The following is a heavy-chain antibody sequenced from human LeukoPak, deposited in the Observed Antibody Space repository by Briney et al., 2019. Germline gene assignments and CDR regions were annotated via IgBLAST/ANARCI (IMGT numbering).Heavy chain of an antibody. CDR2: IYYTGST. CDR3: ARVQEGYYYYMDV. V-gene: IGHV4-59*01. Sequence: SETLSLTCTVSGGSISSYYWSWIRQPPGKGLELIGYIYYTGSTNYSPSLKSRVTISVDTSKNQFSLKLSSVTAADTAVYYCARVQEGYYYYMDVWGKGTTVTVSS. CDR1: GGSISSYY. J-gene: IGHJ6*03.